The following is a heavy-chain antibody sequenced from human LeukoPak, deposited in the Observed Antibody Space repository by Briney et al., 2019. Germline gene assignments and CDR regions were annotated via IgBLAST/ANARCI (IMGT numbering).Heavy chain of an antibody. CDR1: GSTFSSYG. CDR2: ISGSGGST. CDR3: AKEYSSSWAPWFDS. Sequence: GGSLRLSCAASGSTFSSYGMSWVRQAPGKGLEWVSAISGSGGSTYYADSVKGRFTISRDNSKNTLYLQMNSLRAEDTAVYYCAKEYSSSWAPWFDSWGQGTLVTVSS. V-gene: IGHV3-23*01. D-gene: IGHD6-13*01. J-gene: IGHJ5*01.